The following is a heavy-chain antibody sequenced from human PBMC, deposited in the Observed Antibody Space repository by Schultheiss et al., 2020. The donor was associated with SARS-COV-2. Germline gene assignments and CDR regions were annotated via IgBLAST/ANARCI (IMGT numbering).Heavy chain of an antibody. J-gene: IGHJ5*02. Sequence: GGSLRLSCAASGFTFSSYGMHWVRQAPGKGLEWVAVISYDGSNKYYADSVKGRFTISRDNSKNTLYLQMNSLRAEDTAVYYCAKVGVWFGELLNNNWFDPWGQGTLVTVSS. D-gene: IGHD3-10*01. V-gene: IGHV3-30*18. CDR3: AKVGVWFGELLNNNWFDP. CDR1: GFTFSSYG. CDR2: ISYDGSNK.